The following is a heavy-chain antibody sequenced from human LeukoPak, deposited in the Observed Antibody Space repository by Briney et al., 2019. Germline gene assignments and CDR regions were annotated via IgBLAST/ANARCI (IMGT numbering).Heavy chain of an antibody. Sequence: GGSLRLSCEASGFTFSSYSMNWVRQAPGKGPEWISFISISGTTISYAESVKGRFTISRDNAKNLLYLQMNSLRAEDTAVYYCARNGGAAASEFDYWGQGTLVTVSS. J-gene: IGHJ4*02. CDR3: ARNGGAAASEFDY. CDR1: GFTFSSYS. D-gene: IGHD6-13*01. CDR2: ISISGTTI. V-gene: IGHV3-48*01.